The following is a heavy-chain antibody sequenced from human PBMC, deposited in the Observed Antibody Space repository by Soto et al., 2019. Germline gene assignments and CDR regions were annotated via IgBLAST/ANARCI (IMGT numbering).Heavy chain of an antibody. CDR3: AKDRVFN. J-gene: IGHJ4*02. V-gene: IGHV3-30*18. Sequence: GGSLRLSCAASGFTFSSYGMHWVRQAPGKGLEWVTVISYDGSNKYYADSVKGRFTISRDNSKNTLYLQMNSLRAEDTAVYYCAKDRVFNWGQGTLVTVSS. CDR1: GFTFSSYG. CDR2: ISYDGSNK. D-gene: IGHD2-21*01.